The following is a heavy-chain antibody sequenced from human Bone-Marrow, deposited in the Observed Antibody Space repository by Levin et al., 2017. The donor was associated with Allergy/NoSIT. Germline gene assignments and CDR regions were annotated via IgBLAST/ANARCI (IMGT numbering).Heavy chain of an antibody. CDR3: ARRGGGGVRHYFDY. Sequence: TGGSLRLSCTVSGGSISSSSYYWGWIRQPPGKGLEWIGSIYYSGSTYYNPSLKSRVTISVDTSKNQFSLKLSSVTAADTAVYYCARRGGGGVRHYFDYWGQGTLVTVSS. D-gene: IGHD3-16*01. CDR2: IYYSGST. V-gene: IGHV4-39*01. CDR1: GGSISSSSYY. J-gene: IGHJ4*02.